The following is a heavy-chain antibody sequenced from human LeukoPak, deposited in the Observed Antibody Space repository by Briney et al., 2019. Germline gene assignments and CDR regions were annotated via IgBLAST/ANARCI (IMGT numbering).Heavy chain of an antibody. D-gene: IGHD3-9*01. CDR1: GYTFTGYY. J-gene: IGHJ1*01. CDR3: ARDLYRVDYDILTGPKYFQH. Sequence: ASVKVSCKASGYTFTGYYMHWVRQAPGQGLEWMGWINPNSGGTNYAQKFQGWVTMTRDTSISTAYMELSRLRSDDTAVYYCARDLYRVDYDILTGPKYFQHWGQGTLVTVSS. V-gene: IGHV1-2*04. CDR2: INPNSGGT.